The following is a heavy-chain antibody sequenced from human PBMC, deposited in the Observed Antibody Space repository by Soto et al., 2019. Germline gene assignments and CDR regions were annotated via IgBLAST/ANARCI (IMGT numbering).Heavy chain of an antibody. D-gene: IGHD2-15*01. J-gene: IGHJ4*02. Sequence: QVQLQESGPGLEKPSGTLSLTCAVSGGSISSSNWWSWVRQPPGKGLEWIGEIYHSGSTNYNPSLKSRVTISVDKSKNPFSLKLSSVTAADTAVYYCARDPVSCSGGSCYSGFFDYWGQGTLVTVSS. V-gene: IGHV4-4*02. CDR1: GGSISSSNW. CDR2: IYHSGST. CDR3: ARDPVSCSGGSCYSGFFDY.